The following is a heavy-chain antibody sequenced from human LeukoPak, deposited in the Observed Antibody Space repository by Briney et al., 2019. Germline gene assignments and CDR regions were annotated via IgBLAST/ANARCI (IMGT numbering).Heavy chain of an antibody. CDR3: ARGMAEWELPYTHFDY. Sequence: ASVKVSCKASGYTFTSYYMHWVRQAPGQGLEWMGIINPSGGSTSYAQKFQGRVTMTRDTSTSTVYMELSSLGSEDTAVYYCARGMAEWELPYTHFDYWGQGTLVTVSS. CDR1: GYTFTSYY. V-gene: IGHV1-46*01. D-gene: IGHD1-26*01. J-gene: IGHJ4*02. CDR2: INPSGGST.